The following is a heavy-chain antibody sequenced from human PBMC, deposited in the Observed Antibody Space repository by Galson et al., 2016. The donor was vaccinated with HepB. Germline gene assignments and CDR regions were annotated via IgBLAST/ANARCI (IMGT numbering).Heavy chain of an antibody. CDR3: AGGLKRGQYSSGDLGY. V-gene: IGHV4-34*01. CDR1: GGSFSGYF. CDR2: INHSGST. D-gene: IGHD1-26*01. J-gene: IGHJ4*02. Sequence: SETLSLTCIVSGGSFSGYFWSWIRQPPGKGLEWLGEINHSGSTNYNPSFQSRLTLSVDTSNNQVSLKLTSVTAADTAVYYCAGGLKRGQYSSGDLGYWGQGTLVSVSS.